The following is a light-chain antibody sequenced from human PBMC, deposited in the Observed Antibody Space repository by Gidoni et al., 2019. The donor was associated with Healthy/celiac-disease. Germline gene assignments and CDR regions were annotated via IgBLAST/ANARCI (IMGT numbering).Light chain of an antibody. CDR3: MQALQTPIT. CDR1: QSLLHSNGYNY. CDR2: LGS. J-gene: IGKJ5*01. Sequence: DIVMTQSPLSLPVTPGEPASITCRSSQSLLHSNGYNYLDWYLQKPEQSPQLLIYLGSNRASGVPDRFSGSGSGTEFTLKISRVEAEDVGVYYCMQALQTPITFGQGTRLEIK. V-gene: IGKV2-28*01.